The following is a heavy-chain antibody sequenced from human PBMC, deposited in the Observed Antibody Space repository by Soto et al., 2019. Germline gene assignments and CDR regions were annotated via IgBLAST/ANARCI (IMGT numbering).Heavy chain of an antibody. Sequence: GGSLRLSCAASGFTFSGSSVHWVRQASGKGLEWVGRIRDKANSYATAYAASVRGRFTISRDDSKNTAFLQMNSLNTEDTAVYYCISHSPEDMIRTWGQGTLVTVSS. CDR3: ISHSPEDMIRT. V-gene: IGHV3-73*01. CDR1: GFTFSGSS. CDR2: IRDKANSYAT. D-gene: IGHD2-15*01. J-gene: IGHJ4*02.